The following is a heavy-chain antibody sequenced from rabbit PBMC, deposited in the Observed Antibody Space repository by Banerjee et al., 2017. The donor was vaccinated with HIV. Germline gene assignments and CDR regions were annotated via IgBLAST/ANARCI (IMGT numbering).Heavy chain of an antibody. CDR2: TYAGSSAKG. D-gene: IGHD3-1*01. Sequence: QSLEESGGDLVKPGASLTLTCKASGFDFSSNAMCWVRQAPGKGLEWIAFTYAGSSAKGSCASWAKGRFTISKTSSTTMTLQMTSLTAADTATYFCARGRVNPNTWGMDLWGPGTLVTVS. V-gene: IGHV1S40*01. J-gene: IGHJ4*01. CDR1: GFDFSSNA. CDR3: ARGRVNPNTWGMDL.